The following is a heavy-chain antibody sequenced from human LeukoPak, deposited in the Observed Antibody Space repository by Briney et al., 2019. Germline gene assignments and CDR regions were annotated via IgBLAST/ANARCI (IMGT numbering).Heavy chain of an antibody. D-gene: IGHD2-15*01. J-gene: IGHJ6*02. V-gene: IGHV3-23*01. CDR2: ISGSGGST. CDR1: GFTFSSYA. Sequence: GGSLRLSCAASGFTFSSYAMNWVRQPPGKGLEWVSAISGSGGSTYYADSVKGRFTISRDNSKNTLYLQMNSLRAEDTAVYYCAKAGDCSGGSCYPPPYYYYYYGMDVWGQGTTVTVSS. CDR3: AKAGDCSGGSCYPPPYYYYYYGMDV.